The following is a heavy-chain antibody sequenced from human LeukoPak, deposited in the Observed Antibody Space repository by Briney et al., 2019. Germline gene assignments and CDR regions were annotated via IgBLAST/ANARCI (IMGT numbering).Heavy chain of an antibody. V-gene: IGHV4-59*01. Sequence: SETLSLTCTVSGGSISSYYWSWIRQPPGKGLEWIGYIYYSGSTNYNPSLKSRVTISVDASKNQFSLNLSSVTAADTAVYYCARVNCSGGSCYLDYWGQGTLVTVSS. J-gene: IGHJ4*02. CDR2: IYYSGST. CDR3: ARVNCSGGSCYLDY. CDR1: GGSISSYY. D-gene: IGHD2-15*01.